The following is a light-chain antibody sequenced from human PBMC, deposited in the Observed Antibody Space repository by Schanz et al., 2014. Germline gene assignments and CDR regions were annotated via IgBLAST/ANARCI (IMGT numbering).Light chain of an antibody. J-gene: IGKJ3*01. CDR2: WTS. V-gene: IGKV4-1*01. CDR3: QQYYTTPFT. CDR1: ESIFYTSNNKNY. Sequence: DIVMTQSPDSLAVSLGERATINCKSSESIFYTSNNKNYLAWYQQKPGQPPKLLMYWTSSRASGVPDRFSGSGSGTDFTLTISSLQAEDVAVYYCQQYYTTPFTFGPGTKVDIK.